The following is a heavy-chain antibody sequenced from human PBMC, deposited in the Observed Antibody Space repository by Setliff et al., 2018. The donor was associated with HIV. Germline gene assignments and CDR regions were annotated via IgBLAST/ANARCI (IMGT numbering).Heavy chain of an antibody. J-gene: IGHJ3*02. Sequence: GGSLRLSCVASGFTFSTFAMHWVRQAPGKGLEWVSVISYDGSRMSYADSVKGRFTISRDDSKNTLFLQLNTLRPEDTAVYYCARGLGGATNAFDIWGQGTMVTVSS. CDR1: GFTFSTFA. D-gene: IGHD1-26*01. CDR3: ARGLGGATNAFDI. V-gene: IGHV3-30*04. CDR2: ISYDGSRM.